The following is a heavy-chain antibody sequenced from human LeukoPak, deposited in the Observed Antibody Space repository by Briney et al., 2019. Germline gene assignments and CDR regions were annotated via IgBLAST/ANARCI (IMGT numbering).Heavy chain of an antibody. V-gene: IGHV3-48*03. Sequence: PGGSLRLSCAASGFTFSSYEMSWVRQAPGKGLVWVSYISSGGSTVYYADSVKGRFTISRDNAKNSLFLQMNSLRAEDTAVYYCARAWSHWGQGTLVTVSS. J-gene: IGHJ4*02. CDR3: ARAWSH. CDR2: ISSGGSTV. CDR1: GFTFSSYE. D-gene: IGHD2-8*02.